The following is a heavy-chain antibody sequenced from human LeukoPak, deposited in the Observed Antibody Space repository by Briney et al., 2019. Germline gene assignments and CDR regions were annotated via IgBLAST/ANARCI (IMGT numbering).Heavy chain of an antibody. D-gene: IGHD2-2*01. J-gene: IGHJ4*02. V-gene: IGHV4-4*07. CDR1: GGSISSYY. CDR3: ASGSSTSSTYDY. CDR2: IYTSGST. Sequence: SETLSLTCTVSGGSISSYYWSWIRQPAGKGLEWIGRIYTSGSTNYNPSLKSRVTISVDTSKNQFSLKLSSVTAADTAVYYCASGSSTSSTYDYWGQGTLVTVSS.